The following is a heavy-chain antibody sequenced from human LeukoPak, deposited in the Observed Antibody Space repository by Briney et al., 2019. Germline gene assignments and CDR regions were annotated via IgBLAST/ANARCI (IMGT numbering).Heavy chain of an antibody. Sequence: SETLSLTCTVSGASITTYYWSWIRQHPGKGLEWIGYIYYSGSTYYNPSLKSRVTISVDTSKNQFSLKLSSVTAADTAAYYCARVAIPGPKGDYGMDVWGQGTTVTVSS. CDR2: IYYSGST. J-gene: IGHJ6*02. V-gene: IGHV4-59*06. CDR3: ARVAIPGPKGDYGMDV. CDR1: GASITTYY. D-gene: IGHD2-2*02.